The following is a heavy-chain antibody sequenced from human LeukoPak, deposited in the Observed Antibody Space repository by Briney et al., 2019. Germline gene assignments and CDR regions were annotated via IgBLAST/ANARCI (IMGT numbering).Heavy chain of an antibody. CDR1: GFTFSSYW. D-gene: IGHD3-9*01. V-gene: IGHV3-74*01. CDR2: INSDGSST. CDR3: ARDFPNYDILTGRGGYGMDV. Sequence: GGSLRLSCAASGFTFSSYWTHWVRQAPGKGLVWVSRINSDGSSTSYADSVKGRFTISRDNAKNTLYLQMNSLRAEDTAVYYCARDFPNYDILTGRGGYGMDVWGQGTTVTVSS. J-gene: IGHJ6*02.